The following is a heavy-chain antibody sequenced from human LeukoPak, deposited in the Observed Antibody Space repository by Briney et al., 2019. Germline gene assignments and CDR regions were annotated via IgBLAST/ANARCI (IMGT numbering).Heavy chain of an antibody. D-gene: IGHD2-2*01. CDR2: ISGSGGST. CDR1: GFTFSSYA. CDR3: AKDRHAPGRYCSSTSCFPFDS. J-gene: IGHJ5*01. Sequence: GGSLRLSCVVSGFTFSSYAMSWVRQAPGKGLEWVSGISGSGGSTYYADSVKGRFTISRDNTQNTLYLQMNSLRAEDTAVYYCAKDRHAPGRYCSSTSCFPFDSWGQGTLVTVSS. V-gene: IGHV3-23*01.